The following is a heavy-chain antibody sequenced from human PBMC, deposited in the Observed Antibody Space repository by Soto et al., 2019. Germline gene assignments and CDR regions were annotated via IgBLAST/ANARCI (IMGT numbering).Heavy chain of an antibody. V-gene: IGHV4-4*07. Sequence: QVQLQESGPGLVKPSETLSLICSVSGASVRSNYWSWIRKSAGKGLEWIGRVSATGGSTYNPSLRVRATMSVDTSKCQFSLRLPSMPAADTATDFCARDLRPSDSIAPWGRGPLFRVSS. CDR2: VSATGGS. CDR1: GASVRSNY. CDR3: ARDLRPSDSIAP. D-gene: IGHD3-22*01. J-gene: IGHJ5*02.